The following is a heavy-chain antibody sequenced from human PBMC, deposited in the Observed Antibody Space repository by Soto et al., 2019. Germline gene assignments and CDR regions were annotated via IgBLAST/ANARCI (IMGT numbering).Heavy chain of an antibody. J-gene: IGHJ4*02. CDR2: IYHSGST. D-gene: IGHD5-18*01. V-gene: IGHV4-38-2*01. CDR3: ARVDTAMNY. Sequence: SETLSLTCAVSGYSISSGYYWGWIRQPPGKGLEWIGSIYHSGSTYYNPSLKSRVTISVDTSKNQFSLKLSSVTAADTAVYYCARVDTAMNYWGQGTLVTAPQ. CDR1: GYSISSGYY.